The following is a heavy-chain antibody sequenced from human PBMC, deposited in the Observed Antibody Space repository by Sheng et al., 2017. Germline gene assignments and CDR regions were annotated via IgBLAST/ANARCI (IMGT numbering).Heavy chain of an antibody. J-gene: IGHJ3*02. V-gene: IGHV1-2*02. CDR2: INPNSGGT. CDR1: GYTFTGYY. CDR3: AREIVVVITTGSAFDI. D-gene: IGHD3-22*01. Sequence: QVQLVQSGAEVKKPGASVKVSCKASGYTFTGYYMHWVRQAPGQGLEWMGWINPNSGGTNYAQKFQGRVTMTRDTSISTAYMELSRLRSDDTAVYYCAREIVVVITTGSAFDIWGQGTMVTVSS.